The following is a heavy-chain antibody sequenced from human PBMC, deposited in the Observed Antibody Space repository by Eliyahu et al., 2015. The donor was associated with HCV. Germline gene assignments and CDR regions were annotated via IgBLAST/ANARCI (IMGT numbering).Heavy chain of an antibody. CDR1: GGSFSGYS. D-gene: IGHD3-22*01. CDR3: ARGEDYDSSGYEARYYYYGMDV. J-gene: IGHJ6*02. V-gene: IGHV4-34*01. CDR2: INHSGST. Sequence: QVQLQQWGAGLLKPSETLSLTCAVYGGSFSGYSWSWIRQPPGKGLEWIGEINHSGSTNYNPSLKSRVTISVDTSKNQFSLKLSSVTAADTAVYYCARGEDYDSSGYEARYYYYGMDVWGQGTTVTVSS.